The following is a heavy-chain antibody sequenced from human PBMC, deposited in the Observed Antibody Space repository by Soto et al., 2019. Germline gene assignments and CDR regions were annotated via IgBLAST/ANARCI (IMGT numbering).Heavy chain of an antibody. CDR3: ARRGSGSYYDY. Sequence: EVQLLESGGGLVQPGGSLRLSCAASGFTFSSYAMRWVRQAPVKGLEWVSAISGSGDSTYYADSVKGRFTISRYNSKNTLYLQMNSLRAEDTAVYYCARRGSGSYYDYRGQGTLVTVTP. CDR2: ISGSGDST. CDR1: GFTFSSYA. J-gene: IGHJ4*02. D-gene: IGHD1-26*01. V-gene: IGHV3-23*01.